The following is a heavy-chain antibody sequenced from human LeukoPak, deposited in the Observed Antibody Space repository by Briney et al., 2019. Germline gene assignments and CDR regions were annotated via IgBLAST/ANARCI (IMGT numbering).Heavy chain of an antibody. J-gene: IGHJ6*03. V-gene: IGHV3-48*03. Sequence: GGSLRLSCAASGFTFSSYEMNWVRQAPGKGLEWVSYIGSSGSTIYYADSVKGRFTISRDNAKNSLYLQMNSLRAEDTAVYYCARAGILTGYWVGYYYYYMDVWGKGTTVTISS. CDR3: ARAGILTGYWVGYYYYYMDV. CDR2: IGSSGSTI. D-gene: IGHD3-9*01. CDR1: GFTFSSYE.